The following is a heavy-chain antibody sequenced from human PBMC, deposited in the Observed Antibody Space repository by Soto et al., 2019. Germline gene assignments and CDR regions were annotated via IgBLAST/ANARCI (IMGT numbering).Heavy chain of an antibody. J-gene: IGHJ6*02. D-gene: IGHD6-13*01. Sequence: SDTLSLTCTVSGGSISSYYWSWIRQPPGKGLEWIGYIYYSGSTNYNPSLKSRVTISVDTSKNQFSLKLSSVTAADTAVYYCAREAASDYYYYYGMDVWGQGTTVTVSS. V-gene: IGHV4-59*01. CDR2: IYYSGST. CDR3: AREAASDYYYYYGMDV. CDR1: GGSISSYY.